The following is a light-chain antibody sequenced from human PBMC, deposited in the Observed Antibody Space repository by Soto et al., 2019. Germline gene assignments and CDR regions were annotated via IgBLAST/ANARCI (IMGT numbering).Light chain of an antibody. V-gene: IGKV1-5*02. J-gene: IGKJ4*01. Sequence: DIQMTQSPSALSASVGDRVTIIFRASQSISSWLAWYQQKPGKAPKLLIYDASSLESGVPSRFSGSGSGTEFTLTISSLQPDDFATYYCQQYNSYSPLTFGGGTKVDIK. CDR1: QSISSW. CDR2: DAS. CDR3: QQYNSYSPLT.